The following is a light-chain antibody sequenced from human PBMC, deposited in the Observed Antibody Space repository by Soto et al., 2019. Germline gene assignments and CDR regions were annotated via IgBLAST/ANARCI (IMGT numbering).Light chain of an antibody. Sequence: QSVLTQPHSVSAAPGQKVTISCSGSSSNIGHNYVCWYQQFPGTAPKLLLYDNDKRPSGIPDRFSGSKSGTSATLDITGLQTGDESDYYCGTWDSSLSVGVFGGGTKLTVL. CDR3: GTWDSSLSVGV. CDR2: DND. J-gene: IGLJ2*01. V-gene: IGLV1-51*01. CDR1: SSNIGHNY.